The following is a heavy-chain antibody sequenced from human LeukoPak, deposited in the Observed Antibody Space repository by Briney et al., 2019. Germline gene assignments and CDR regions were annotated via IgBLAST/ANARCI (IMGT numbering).Heavy chain of an antibody. CDR1: GFTFRNYG. CDR3: AKFPNLQDSSGYYYFEL. J-gene: IGHJ4*02. CDR2: IRYDGSIK. Sequence: GGSLRLSCAASGFTFRNYGMHWVRQAPGKGLEWVAFIRYDGSIKYDADSVKGRFTISRDNSKNTLFLQMNSLRTEDTAVYFCAKFPNLQDSSGYYYFELWGQGTLDTVSS. D-gene: IGHD3-22*01. V-gene: IGHV3-30*02.